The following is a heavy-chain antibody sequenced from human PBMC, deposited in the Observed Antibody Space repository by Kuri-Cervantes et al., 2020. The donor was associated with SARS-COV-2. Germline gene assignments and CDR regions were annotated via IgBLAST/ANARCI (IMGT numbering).Heavy chain of an antibody. Sequence: GESLKISCAASGFTFSDYYMSWIRQAPGKGLEWVSYISSSGGIYMQYADSVKGRFTISRDNAKKLLYLEMNSLRAEDTAVYYCARQGYCSGGSCYSGAMDVWGQGTTVTVSS. V-gene: IGHV3-11*01. CDR2: ISSSGGIYM. J-gene: IGHJ6*02. CDR1: GFTFSDYY. CDR3: ARQGYCSGGSCYSGAMDV. D-gene: IGHD2-15*01.